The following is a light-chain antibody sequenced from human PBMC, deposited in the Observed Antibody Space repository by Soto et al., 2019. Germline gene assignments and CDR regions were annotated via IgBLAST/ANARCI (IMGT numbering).Light chain of an antibody. J-gene: IGKJ5*01. CDR1: QSVSRN. Sequence: EIVMTQSPATLSVSPGEGATLSCGASQSVSRNLAWYQQKPGQAPRLLIYGTSTRATGIPARFSASGSGTEFTLTISSLQSEDFAVYYCQQYDNWPPITFGQGTRLEIK. CDR3: QQYDNWPPIT. CDR2: GTS. V-gene: IGKV3D-15*01.